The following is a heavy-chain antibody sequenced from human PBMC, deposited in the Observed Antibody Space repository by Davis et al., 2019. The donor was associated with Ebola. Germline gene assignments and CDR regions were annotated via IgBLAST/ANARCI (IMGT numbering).Heavy chain of an antibody. V-gene: IGHV1-46*01. D-gene: IGHD6-13*01. CDR2: INPSGGST. CDR3: ARAQGEGQLGGDY. J-gene: IGHJ4*02. Sequence: AASVKVSCKASGYTFTSYAISWVRQAPGQGLEWMGIINPSGGSTNYAQKFQGRVTMTRDTSTSTAYMELSSLRSDDTAVYYCARAQGEGQLGGDYWGQGTLVTVSS. CDR1: GYTFTSYA.